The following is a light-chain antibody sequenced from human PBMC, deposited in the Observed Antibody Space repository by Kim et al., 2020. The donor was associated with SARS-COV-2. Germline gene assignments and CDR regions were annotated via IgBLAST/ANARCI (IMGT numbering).Light chain of an antibody. CDR2: DAS. J-gene: IGKJ1*01. CDR1: PSISTD. Sequence: EVVLTQSPATLSLSPGERATLSCRASPSISTDLAWYQQSPGQAPRLLIYDASNRAAGIPARFSGSGSGTDFTLTISSLEAEDSAVYYCQQRNAWHRTFGQGTKVEIK. V-gene: IGKV3-11*01. CDR3: QQRNAWHRT.